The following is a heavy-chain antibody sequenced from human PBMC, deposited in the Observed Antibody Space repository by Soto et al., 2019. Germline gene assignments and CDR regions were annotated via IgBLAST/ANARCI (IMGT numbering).Heavy chain of an antibody. CDR1: VGSIRSGGSF. J-gene: IGHJ4*02. D-gene: IGHD2-15*01. CDR2: MYHSGST. Sequence: SQTRSLTCAVYVGSIRSGGSFGSWTRQPPGKGLEWIGYMYHSGSTNYNPSLKSRVTISVDTSKNQFSLKLSSVTAADTAVYYCARAAPRYCSGGSCYSVRDYWGQGTLVTVSS. CDR3: ARAAPRYCSGGSCYSVRDY. V-gene: IGHV4-30-2*01.